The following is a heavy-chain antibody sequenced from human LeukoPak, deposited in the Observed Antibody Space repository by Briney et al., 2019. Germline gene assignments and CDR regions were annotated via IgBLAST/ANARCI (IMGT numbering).Heavy chain of an antibody. D-gene: IGHD3-10*01. CDR2: IYYSGST. J-gene: IGHJ6*02. Sequence: SETLSLTCTVSGGSISSYYWSWIRQPPGKGLEWIGYIYYSGSTNYNPSLKSRVTISVDTSKNQFSLKLSSVTAADTAVYYCARHYGSGSYWAHYYYYGMDVWGQGTTVTVSS. CDR3: ARHYGSGSYWAHYYYYGMDV. CDR1: GGSISSYY. V-gene: IGHV4-59*08.